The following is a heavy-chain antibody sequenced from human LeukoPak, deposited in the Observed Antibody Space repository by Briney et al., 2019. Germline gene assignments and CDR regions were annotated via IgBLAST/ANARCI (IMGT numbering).Heavy chain of an antibody. V-gene: IGHV5-51*01. CDR1: GYSFSTCW. Sequence: GESLKISCKGSGYSFSTCWIACVRQMPGKGLEWMGIIYPGDSTTTYSPSFQGQVTISADKSFSTAYMQWSTLKASDTAMYYCARRYCSGGSCYYFDQWGQGTLVTVSS. D-gene: IGHD2-15*01. J-gene: IGHJ4*02. CDR3: ARRYCSGGSCYYFDQ. CDR2: IYPGDSTT.